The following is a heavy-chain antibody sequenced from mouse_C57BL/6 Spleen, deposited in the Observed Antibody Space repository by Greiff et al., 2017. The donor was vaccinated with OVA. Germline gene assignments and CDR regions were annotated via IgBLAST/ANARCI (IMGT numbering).Heavy chain of an antibody. CDR2: IDPSDSYT. CDR3: ARSAHSFFDY. V-gene: IGHV1-50*01. CDR1: GYTFTSYW. Sequence: QVQLQQSGAELVKPGASVKLSCKASGYTFTSYWMQWVKQRPGQGLEWIGEIDPSDSYTNYNQKFKGKATLTVDTSSSTAYMQLSSLTSEDSAVYYCARSAHSFFDYWGQGTTLTVSS. J-gene: IGHJ2*01.